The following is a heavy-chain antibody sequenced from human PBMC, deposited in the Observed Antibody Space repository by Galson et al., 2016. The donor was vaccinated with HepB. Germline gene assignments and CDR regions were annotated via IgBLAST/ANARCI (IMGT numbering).Heavy chain of an antibody. D-gene: IGHD2-2*01. J-gene: IGHJ6*02. CDR1: GFTFNSYA. CDR2: ISGSGGST. CDR3: AKGGVPAVYYYFYGMDV. Sequence: SLRLSCAVSGFTFNSYAMTWVRQAPGKGLEWVSGISGSGGSTYYADSVKGRFTLSRDNSKNTLYLQMNSLRAEDTAVYYCAKGGVPAVYYYFYGMDVWGQGTTVTVSS. V-gene: IGHV3-23*01.